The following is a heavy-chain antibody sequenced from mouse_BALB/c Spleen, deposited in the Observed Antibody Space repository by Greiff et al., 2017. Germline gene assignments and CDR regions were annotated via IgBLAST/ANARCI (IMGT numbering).Heavy chain of an antibody. V-gene: IGHV10-1*02. J-gene: IGHJ2*01. CDR3: VSSYGYGGFDY. D-gene: IGHD2-2*01. Sequence: EVKLMESGGGLVQPKGSLKLSCAASGFTFNTYAMNWVRQAPGKGLEWVARIRSKSNNYATYYADSVKDRFTISRDDSQSMLYLQMNNLKTEDTAMYYCVSSYGYGGFDYWGQGTTLTVSS. CDR2: IRSKSNNYAT. CDR1: GFTFNTYA.